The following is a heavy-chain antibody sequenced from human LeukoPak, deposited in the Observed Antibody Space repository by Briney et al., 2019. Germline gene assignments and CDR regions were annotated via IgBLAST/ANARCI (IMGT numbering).Heavy chain of an antibody. Sequence: SETLSLTCTVSGGSISGYYWNWIRQPPGKGLEWIGYIYHTGSTNYNPSLKSRVTISVDTSKNQFSLKLSSVTAADTAVYYCARFYDSSGYSYEIFDYWGQGTLVTVSS. J-gene: IGHJ4*02. CDR2: IYHTGST. CDR3: ARFYDSSGYSYEIFDY. V-gene: IGHV4-59*01. D-gene: IGHD3-22*01. CDR1: GGSISGYY.